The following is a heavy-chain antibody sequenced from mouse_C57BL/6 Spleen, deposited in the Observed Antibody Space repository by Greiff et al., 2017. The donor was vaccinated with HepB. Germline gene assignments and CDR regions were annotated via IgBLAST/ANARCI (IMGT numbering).Heavy chain of an antibody. CDR1: GYTFTDYY. CDR3: ARSGAVRYVYYFDY. D-gene: IGHD1-1*01. V-gene: IGHV1-76*01. Sequence: VQLQQSGAELVRPGASVKLSCKASGYTFTDYYINWVKQRPGQGLEWIARIYPGSGNTYYNEKFKGKATLTAEKSSSTAYMQLSSLTSEDSAVYFCARSGAVRYVYYFDYWGQGTTLTVSS. CDR2: IYPGSGNT. J-gene: IGHJ2*01.